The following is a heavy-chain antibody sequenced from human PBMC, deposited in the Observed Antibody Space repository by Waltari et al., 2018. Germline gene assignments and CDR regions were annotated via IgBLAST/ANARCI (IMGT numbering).Heavy chain of an antibody. CDR3: ANRYYYDPRGYPYDAFDI. Sequence: QVRLQESGPGLLKPSETLSLTCTVSGDSISRNNLFWAWLRLTPGKGLEWIGSIDSSGTTYFHPSLKSRVAISVDTPNNQFSLRLSSVTAADTAIYYCANRYYYDPRGYPYDAFDIWGQGTSVTVSS. CDR2: IDSSGTT. D-gene: IGHD3-3*01. CDR1: GDSISRNNLF. V-gene: IGHV4-39*01. J-gene: IGHJ3*02.